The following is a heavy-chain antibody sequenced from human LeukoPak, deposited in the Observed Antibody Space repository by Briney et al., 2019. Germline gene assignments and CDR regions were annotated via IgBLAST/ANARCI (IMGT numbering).Heavy chain of an antibody. CDR3: ARRVVMGIHYFDS. CDR2: GDHTGGT. Sequence: SETLSLTCAVYGGSFTGFYWSWIRQPPGEGLEWIGEGDHTGGTEYNPSLKSRVTISADSSKNQFSLKLTSVTAADTAVYYCARRVVMGIHYFDSWGQGTLVTVSS. V-gene: IGHV4-34*01. CDR1: GGSFTGFY. J-gene: IGHJ4*02. D-gene: IGHD2-21*01.